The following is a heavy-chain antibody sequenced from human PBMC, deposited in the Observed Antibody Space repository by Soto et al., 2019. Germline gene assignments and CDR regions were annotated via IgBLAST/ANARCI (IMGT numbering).Heavy chain of an antibody. CDR2: TSYDGSNN. J-gene: IGHJ4*02. D-gene: IGHD3-16*01. Sequence: QVHLVESGGGVFQPGTSLRLSCVGSGFTFRSYVIHWVRQAPGKGLEWVALTSYDGSNNFYGDSVKGRFTISRDNSRNTVELQMDSLRREDTSLYYCARWGTTGGLDVWGQGILVSVSS. V-gene: IGHV3-33*05. CDR3: ARWGTTGGLDV. CDR1: GFTFRSYV.